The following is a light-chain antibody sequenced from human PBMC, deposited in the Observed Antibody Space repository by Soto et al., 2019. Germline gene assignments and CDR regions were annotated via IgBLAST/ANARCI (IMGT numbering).Light chain of an antibody. V-gene: IGLV1-47*01. CDR3: AAWDDSLTGYVV. Sequence: QSVLTQSPSASGTPGQRVTISCSGSSSNIGSNYVYWYQQLPGTAPKLLMYRDNQRPSGVPDRFSGSRSGTSASLVISGLRSEDEADYYCAAWDDSLTGYVVFGGGTKLTVL. CDR2: RDN. J-gene: IGLJ2*01. CDR1: SSNIGSNY.